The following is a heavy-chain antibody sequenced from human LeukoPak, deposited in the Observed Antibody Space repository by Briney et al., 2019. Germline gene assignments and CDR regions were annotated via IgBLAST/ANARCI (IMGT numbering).Heavy chain of an antibody. Sequence: PSETLSLTCTVSGGSISSYYWSWIRQPPGKGLEWIGYIYYSGSTNYNPSLKSRVTISTDTSKTQFSLKLSSVTAADTAVYYCARHSPGATGVDYWGQGTLVTVSS. CDR2: IYYSGST. CDR3: ARHSPGATGVDY. J-gene: IGHJ4*02. CDR1: GGSISSYY. V-gene: IGHV4-59*08. D-gene: IGHD4-17*01.